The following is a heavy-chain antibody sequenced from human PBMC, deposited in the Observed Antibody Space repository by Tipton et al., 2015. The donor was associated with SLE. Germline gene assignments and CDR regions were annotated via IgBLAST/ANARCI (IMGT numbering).Heavy chain of an antibody. CDR2: IQYDGAKR. D-gene: IGHD6-13*01. Sequence: SLRLSCAASGVTFSSFGMHWVRQAPGKGREWVAFIQYDGAKRYYADSVRGRFTISRDSSKNTMYLQMKSLRAEDTAVYYCAKDGGQQLVSWGQGTLVTVSS. V-gene: IGHV3-30*02. CDR1: GVTFSSFG. J-gene: IGHJ4*02. CDR3: AKDGGQQLVS.